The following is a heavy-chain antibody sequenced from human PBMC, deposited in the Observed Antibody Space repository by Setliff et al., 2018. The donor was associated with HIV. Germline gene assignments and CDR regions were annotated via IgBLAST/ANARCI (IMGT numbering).Heavy chain of an antibody. V-gene: IGHV4-61*09. CDR3: ARVPTGIVGVGGAFDY. J-gene: IGHJ4*02. D-gene: IGHD3-3*01. Sequence: PSETLSLTCTVSGGSISSGSYYWSWIRQPAGKGLEWIGHIYSSGSTNYNAFLKSRVTMSVDTSKNQFSLKLTSVTAADTAVYYCARVPTGIVGVGGAFDYWGQGTLVTVSS. CDR2: IYSSGST. CDR1: GGSISSGSYY.